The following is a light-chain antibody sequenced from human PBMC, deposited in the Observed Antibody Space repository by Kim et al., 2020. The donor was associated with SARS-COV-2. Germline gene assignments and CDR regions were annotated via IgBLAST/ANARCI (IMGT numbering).Light chain of an antibody. CDR2: GAF. J-gene: IGKJ1*01. CDR3: QQHGISPWT. CDR1: QSVNGGH. Sequence: ENVLTQSPGTLSLSQGERATLSCRASQSVNGGHLSWYQQKPGQAPRLLIYGAFSRATGTPDRFSGSGSGTDFTLTISRLEPEDFAVYYCQQHGISPWTFGQGTKVDIK. V-gene: IGKV3-20*01.